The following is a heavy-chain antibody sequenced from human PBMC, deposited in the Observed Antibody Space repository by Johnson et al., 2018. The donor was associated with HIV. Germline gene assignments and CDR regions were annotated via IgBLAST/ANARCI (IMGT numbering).Heavy chain of an antibody. D-gene: IGHD2-15*01. CDR3: AKDQGVSQQWWSSAALRGAFDI. J-gene: IGHJ3*02. V-gene: IGHV3-66*02. Sequence: VQLVESGGDLVQPGGSLRLSCAAAGFTVSTNYMSWVRQAPGKGLEWVSGINWNGESTGYADSVKGRFTISRDNSKNTLYLQMNSLRAEDTAVYYCAKDQGVSQQWWSSAALRGAFDIWGQGTMVTVSS. CDR2: INWNGEST. CDR1: GFTVSTNY.